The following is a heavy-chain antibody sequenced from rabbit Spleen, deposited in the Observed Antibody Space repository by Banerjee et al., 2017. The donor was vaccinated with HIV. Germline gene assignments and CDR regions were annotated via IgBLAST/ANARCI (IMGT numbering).Heavy chain of an antibody. CDR3: ARDPSTSFSSYGMDL. J-gene: IGHJ6*01. D-gene: IGHD1-1*01. CDR2: INAYTAKP. CDR1: GFSFSSSYW. V-gene: IGHV1S45*01. Sequence: QEQLVESGGGLVKPEGSLKLSCTASGFSFSSSYWICWVRQAPGKGLQWIACINAYTAKPVYATWAKGRFTISKTSSTTVTLQMTSLTAADTATYFCARDPSTSFSSYGMDLWGPGTLVTVS.